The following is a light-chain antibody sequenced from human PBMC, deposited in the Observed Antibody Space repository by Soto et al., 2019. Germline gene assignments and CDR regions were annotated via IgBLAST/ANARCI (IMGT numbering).Light chain of an antibody. CDR1: QSLLHSNGYNY. J-gene: IGKJ4*01. V-gene: IGKV2-28*01. CDR3: MQALQTPLT. Sequence: DIVRTQSPLSLPVTPGERASISCSSSQSLLHSNGYNYLDWYLQKPGQSPQLLIYLGSNRASGVPDRFSGSGSGTDFTLKISRVEAEDVGVYYCMQALQTPLTFGGGTKVDIK. CDR2: LGS.